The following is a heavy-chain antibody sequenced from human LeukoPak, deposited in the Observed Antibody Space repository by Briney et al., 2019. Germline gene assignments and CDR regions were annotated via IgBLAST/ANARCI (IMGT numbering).Heavy chain of an antibody. CDR3: ARCDYVWGSYRPGFDY. CDR1: GYSFTSYW. Sequence: LGESLKISCKGSGYSFTSYWIGWVRQMPGKGLEWMGIIYPGDSDTRYSPSFQGQVTISADKSISTAYLQWSSLKASDTAMYYCARCDYVWGSYRPGFDYWGQGTLVTVSS. CDR2: IYPGDSDT. V-gene: IGHV5-51*01. J-gene: IGHJ4*02. D-gene: IGHD3-16*02.